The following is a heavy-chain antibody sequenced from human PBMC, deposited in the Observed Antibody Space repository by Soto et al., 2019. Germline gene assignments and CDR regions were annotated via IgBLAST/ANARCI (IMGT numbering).Heavy chain of an antibody. D-gene: IGHD3-16*01. CDR1: GFTFSYYW. CDR2: LNQDGSAK. CDR3: ARDVWRDFDY. Sequence: EVQLVESGGDLVQPGGSLRLSCAASGFTFSYYWMSWVRQAPGKGLEWVANLNQDGSAKYYVDSVKGRFTISRDNAKTSLYLQMNSLRGEDTAVYYCARDVWRDFDYWGQGTLVTVSS. J-gene: IGHJ4*02. V-gene: IGHV3-7*04.